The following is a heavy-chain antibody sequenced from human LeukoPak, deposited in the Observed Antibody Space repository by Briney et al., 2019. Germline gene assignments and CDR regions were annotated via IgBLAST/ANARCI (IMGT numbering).Heavy chain of an antibody. D-gene: IGHD5-12*01. CDR2: IYPGDTDT. J-gene: IGHJ4*02. CDR3: GRGGYSGYEFDY. Sequence: GESLKISCRASGNSFSTNWIGWVRQMPGKGLEWMEVIYPGDTDTRYSPSFQGQVTMSADKSISTAYLQWSSLKASDSAMYYCGRGGYSGYEFDYWGQGTLVTVSS. CDR1: GNSFSTNW. V-gene: IGHV5-51*01.